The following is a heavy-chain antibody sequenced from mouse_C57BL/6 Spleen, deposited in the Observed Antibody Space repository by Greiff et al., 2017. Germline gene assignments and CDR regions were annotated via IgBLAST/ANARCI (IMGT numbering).Heavy chain of an antibody. D-gene: IGHD1-1*01. Sequence: VQLVESGAELVRPGASVKLSCKASGYTFTDYYINWVKQRPGQGLEWIARIYPGSGNTYYNEKFKGKATLTAEKSSSTAYMQLSSLTSEDSAVYFCARNYGSSYEFDYWGQGTTLTVSS. V-gene: IGHV1-76*01. CDR1: GYTFTDYY. CDR2: IYPGSGNT. J-gene: IGHJ2*01. CDR3: ARNYGSSYEFDY.